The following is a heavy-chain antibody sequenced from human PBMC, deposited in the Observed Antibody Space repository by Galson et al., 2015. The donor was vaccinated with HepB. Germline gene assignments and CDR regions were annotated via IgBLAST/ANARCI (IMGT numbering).Heavy chain of an antibody. V-gene: IGHV3-23*01. D-gene: IGHD3-22*01. CDR1: GFTFSHHS. CDR3: AKAPYYDSSGYPPKIIFDY. Sequence: SLRLSCAASGFTFSHHSMSWVRQAPGKGLEWVSAISGGGGSTFYADSVKGPFTISRDNSKNTLYLQMNSLRAEDTAVYYCAKAPYYDSSGYPPKIIFDYWGQGTLVTVSS. J-gene: IGHJ4*02. CDR2: ISGGGGST.